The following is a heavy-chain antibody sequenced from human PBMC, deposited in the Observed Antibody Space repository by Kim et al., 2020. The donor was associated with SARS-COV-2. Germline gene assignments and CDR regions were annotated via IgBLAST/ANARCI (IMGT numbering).Heavy chain of an antibody. Sequence: GGSLRLSCAASGFIFASFSMNWVRQAPGKGLEWVSSINSGSSNMSYADSVKGRFTISRDNTKNSLYLQMDSLRAEDTAVYYCTRRDAVKFVGWGQGALVTVSS. CDR3: TRRDAVKFVG. D-gene: IGHD2-2*01. CDR2: INSGSSNM. V-gene: IGHV3-21*06. CDR1: GFIFASFS. J-gene: IGHJ4*02.